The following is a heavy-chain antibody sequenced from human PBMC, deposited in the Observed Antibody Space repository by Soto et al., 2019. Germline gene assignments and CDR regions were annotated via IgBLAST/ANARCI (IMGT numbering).Heavy chain of an antibody. Sequence: GGSLRVSCAASGFTFSSYSMNWVRQAPGKGLEWVSSISSSSSYIYYADSVKGRFTISRDNAKNSLYLQMNSLRAEDTAVYYCARDAENIVGATESEFDYWGQGTLVTVSS. CDR1: GFTFSSYS. D-gene: IGHD1-26*01. CDR3: ARDAENIVGATESEFDY. V-gene: IGHV3-21*01. J-gene: IGHJ4*02. CDR2: ISSSSSYI.